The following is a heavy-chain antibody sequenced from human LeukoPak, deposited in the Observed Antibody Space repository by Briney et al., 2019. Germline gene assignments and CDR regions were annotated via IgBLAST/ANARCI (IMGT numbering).Heavy chain of an antibody. CDR3: ARGGIPTGPYYYFYYMDV. J-gene: IGHJ6*03. D-gene: IGHD3-10*01. V-gene: IGHV3-30*01. Sequence: GGSLRLSCAASGFTFSRNVMHWVRQAPGKSLEWVALISYDGNNKFYADSVKGRFTISSDNSRNTLYLQMNSLRGEDAAVYSCARGGIPTGPYYYFYYMDVWGKGTAVTVSS. CDR2: ISYDGNNK. CDR1: GFTFSRNV.